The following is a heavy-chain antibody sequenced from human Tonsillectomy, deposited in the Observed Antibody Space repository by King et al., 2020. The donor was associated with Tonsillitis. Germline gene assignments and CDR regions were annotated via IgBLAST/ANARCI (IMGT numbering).Heavy chain of an antibody. CDR2: IESDGSPT. J-gene: IGHJ5*02. V-gene: IGHV3-74*01. D-gene: IGHD2-2*01. Sequence: VQLVESGGGLVQPGGSLRLSCAASGFTFSKYWMHWVRQAPGEGLVWVSRIESDGSPTNYAESVKGRFTISRDNAKNTLYLQMNSLGVEDTAVYYCVRSYCGGTGCYGWFDPWGQGTLVTVSS. CDR1: GFTFSKYW. CDR3: VRSYCGGTGCYGWFDP.